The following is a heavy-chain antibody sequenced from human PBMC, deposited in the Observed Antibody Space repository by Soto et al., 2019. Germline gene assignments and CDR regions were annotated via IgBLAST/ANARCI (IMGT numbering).Heavy chain of an antibody. CDR1: GGSISSGGYY. Sequence: QVQLQESGPGLVKPSQTLSLTCTVSGGSISSGGYYWSWIRQHPGKGLEWIGYIYYSGSTYYNPSLKSRVTISVDTSKNQFSLKLSSVTAADTAVYYCARNGQGFLEWFRCAFDIWGQGTMVTVSS. V-gene: IGHV4-31*03. D-gene: IGHD3-3*01. CDR2: IYYSGST. CDR3: ARNGQGFLEWFRCAFDI. J-gene: IGHJ3*02.